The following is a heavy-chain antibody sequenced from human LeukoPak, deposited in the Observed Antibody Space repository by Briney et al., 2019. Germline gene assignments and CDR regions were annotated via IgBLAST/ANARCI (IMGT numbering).Heavy chain of an antibody. V-gene: IGHV4-59*01. Sequence: PSETLSLTCTVSGGSISSYYWSWIRQPPGKGLEWLGYIYYSGSTNYNPSLKSRVTISVDTSKNQFSLKLSSVTAADTAVYYCARDPSYGDDAFDIWGQGTMVTVSS. CDR2: IYYSGST. CDR3: ARDPSYGDDAFDI. D-gene: IGHD4-17*01. J-gene: IGHJ3*02. CDR1: GGSISSYY.